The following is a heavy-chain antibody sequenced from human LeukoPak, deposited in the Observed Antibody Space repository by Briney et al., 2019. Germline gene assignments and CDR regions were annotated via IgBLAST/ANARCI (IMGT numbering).Heavy chain of an antibody. CDR3: ARGGYDILTGPLDY. V-gene: IGHV4-59*01. J-gene: IGHJ4*02. CDR1: SGSISSYY. Sequence: SETLSLTCTVSSGSISSYYWSWIRQPPGKGLEWIGYIYNSRSTNYNPSLKSRATFSVDTSKNQFSLKLSSVTAADTAVYYCARGGYDILTGPLDYWGQGTLVTVSS. D-gene: IGHD3-9*01. CDR2: IYNSRST.